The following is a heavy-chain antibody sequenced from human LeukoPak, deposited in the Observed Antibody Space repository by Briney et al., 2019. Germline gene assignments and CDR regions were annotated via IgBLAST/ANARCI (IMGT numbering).Heavy chain of an antibody. J-gene: IGHJ4*02. Sequence: SVKVSCKASGYTFTSYAMNWVRQAPGQGLEWMGGIIPIFGTANYAQKFQGRVTITADESTSTAYMELSSLRSEDTAVYYCARGDCSGGSCYGSDYWGQGTLVTVSS. CDR3: ARGDCSGGSCYGSDY. CDR2: IIPIFGTA. V-gene: IGHV1-69*13. CDR1: GYTFTSYA. D-gene: IGHD2-15*01.